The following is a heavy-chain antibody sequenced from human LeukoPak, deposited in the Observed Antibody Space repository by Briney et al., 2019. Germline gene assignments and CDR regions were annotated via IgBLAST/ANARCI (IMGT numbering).Heavy chain of an antibody. CDR1: GGSISSGSYY. V-gene: IGHV4-39*07. Sequence: PSETLSLTCTVSGGSISSGSYYWGWIRQPPGKGLEWIGSIYYSGSTYYNPSLKSRVTISVDTSKNQFSLKLSSVTAADTAVYYCAREWKYYDFWSGYYYFDYWGQGTLVTVSS. J-gene: IGHJ4*02. D-gene: IGHD3-3*01. CDR2: IYYSGST. CDR3: AREWKYYDFWSGYYYFDY.